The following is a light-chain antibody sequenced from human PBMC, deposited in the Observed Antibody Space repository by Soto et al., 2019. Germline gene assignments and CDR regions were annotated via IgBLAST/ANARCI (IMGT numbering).Light chain of an antibody. Sequence: QLVLTQSPSASASQGASVKLTCTLSSGHSSYAIAWHQQRPEKGPRYLMKLNSDGSHSKGDGIPDRFSGSSSGAERYLTISSLQSEDEADYYCQTWVTGIQVFGGGTKLTVL. CDR2: LNSDGSH. CDR1: SGHSSYA. CDR3: QTWVTGIQV. V-gene: IGLV4-69*01. J-gene: IGLJ2*01.